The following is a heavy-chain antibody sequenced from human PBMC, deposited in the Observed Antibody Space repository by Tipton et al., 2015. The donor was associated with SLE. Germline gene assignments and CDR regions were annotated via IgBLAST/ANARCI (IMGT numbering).Heavy chain of an antibody. CDR3: ATASLTPGHGTFS. CDR1: GYTFTTIA. Sequence: QLVQSGAEVKKPGASVTVSCKASGYTFTTIAMNWVRQAPGQGPEWMGWINTNTGNPTYAQGFTGRFVFSLDTSVSTAYLHITSLKAEDTAVYYCATASLTPGHGTFSWGQGPLVPVS. CDR2: INTNTGNP. V-gene: IGHV7-4-1*02. J-gene: IGHJ5*02. D-gene: IGHD1-14*01.